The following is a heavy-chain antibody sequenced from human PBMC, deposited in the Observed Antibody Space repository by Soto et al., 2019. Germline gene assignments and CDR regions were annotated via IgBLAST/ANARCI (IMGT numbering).Heavy chain of an antibody. V-gene: IGHV3-48*03. D-gene: IGHD3-3*01. CDR2: ISNSGSTI. J-gene: IGHJ4*02. CDR3: ARDPTFWIGSSYYFDY. Sequence: PGGSLRLSCAASGFTFSSYEMNWVRQAPGKGLEWVSYISNSGSTIYYADSVEGRFTISRDNAKNSLYLQMNSLRAEDTAVYYCARDPTFWIGSSYYFDYWGQGTLVTVSS. CDR1: GFTFSSYE.